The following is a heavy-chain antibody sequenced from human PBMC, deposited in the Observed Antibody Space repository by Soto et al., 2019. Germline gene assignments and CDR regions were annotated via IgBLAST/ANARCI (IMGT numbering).Heavy chain of an antibody. CDR2: IWYDGSNK. V-gene: IGHV3-33*01. Sequence: GGSLRLSCAASGFTFSSYGMHWVRQAPGKGLEWVAVIWYDGSNKYYADSVKGRFTISRDNSKNTLYLQMNSLRAEDTAVYYCASQPGYCSSTSCFYYYGMDVWGQGTTVTVSS. D-gene: IGHD2-2*01. CDR3: ASQPGYCSSTSCFYYYGMDV. J-gene: IGHJ6*02. CDR1: GFTFSSYG.